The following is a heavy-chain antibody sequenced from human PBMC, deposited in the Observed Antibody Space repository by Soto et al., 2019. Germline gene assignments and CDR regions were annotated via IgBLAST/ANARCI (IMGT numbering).Heavy chain of an antibody. J-gene: IGHJ4*02. D-gene: IGHD2-15*01. CDR2: IIPIFGTA. CDR1: GGTFSSYA. Sequence: SVKVSCKASGGTFSSYAISWVRQAPGQGLEWMGGIIPIFGTANYAQKFQGRVTITADESTSTACMELSSLRSEDTAVYYCATRRAYCSGGSCYSPFDYWGQGXLVTVSS. V-gene: IGHV1-69*13. CDR3: ATRRAYCSGGSCYSPFDY.